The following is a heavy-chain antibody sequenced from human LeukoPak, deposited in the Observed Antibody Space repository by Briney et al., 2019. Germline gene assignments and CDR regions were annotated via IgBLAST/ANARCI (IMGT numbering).Heavy chain of an antibody. CDR3: ARVYSGSYYAWFDP. V-gene: IGHV3-53*01. D-gene: IGHD1-26*01. Sequence: GGSLRLSCATSGFTVSSNYMSWVRQAPGKGLEWVSVIYSGGSTYYADSVKGRFTISRGNSKNTLYLQMNSLRAEDTAVYYCARVYSGSYYAWFDPWGQGTLVTVSS. CDR1: GFTVSSNY. CDR2: IYSGGST. J-gene: IGHJ5*02.